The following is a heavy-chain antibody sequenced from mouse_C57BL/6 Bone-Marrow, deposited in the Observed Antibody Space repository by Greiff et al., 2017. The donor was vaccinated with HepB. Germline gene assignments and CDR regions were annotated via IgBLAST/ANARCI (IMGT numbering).Heavy chain of an antibody. V-gene: IGHV5-4*01. D-gene: IGHD1-1*01. CDR1: GFTFSSYA. CDR2: ISDGGSYT. J-gene: IGHJ4*01. CDR3: ARELRCYYAMDY. Sequence: EVKVVESGGGLVKPGGSLKLSCAASGFTFSSYAMSWVRQTPEKRLEWVATISDGGSYTYYPDNVKGRFTISSDNAKNNLYLQMSHLKTEDTAMYYCARELRCYYAMDYWGQGTSVTVSS.